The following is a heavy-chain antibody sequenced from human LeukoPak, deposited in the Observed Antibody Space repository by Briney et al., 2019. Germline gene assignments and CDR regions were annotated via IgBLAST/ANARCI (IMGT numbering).Heavy chain of an antibody. Sequence: GGSLRLSCAASGFTFSSYSMNWVRQAPGKGLEWVSSISSSSSYIYYADSVKGRFTISRDNAKNSLYLQMNSLRAEDTAVYYCARDLRSIAVADTRWFDPWGQGTLVTVSS. CDR3: ARDLRSIAVADTRWFDP. J-gene: IGHJ5*02. CDR2: ISSSSSYI. V-gene: IGHV3-21*01. D-gene: IGHD6-19*01. CDR1: GFTFSSYS.